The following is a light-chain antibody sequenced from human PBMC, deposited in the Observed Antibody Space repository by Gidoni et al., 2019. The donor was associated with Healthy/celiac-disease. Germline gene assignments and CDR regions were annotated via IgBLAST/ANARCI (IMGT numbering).Light chain of an antibody. J-gene: IGLJ3*02. CDR2: EVS. CDR1: SSDVGGYKY. Sequence: QPALPQPASVSGSPGRSITISCTGTSSDVGGYKYVSWYQQHPGKAPKLMIYEVSNRPSGVSDRFSGSKSGNTASLTISGLLSEDEADYYCSSYTSTSTVVFGGGTKLTVL. V-gene: IGLV2-14*01. CDR3: SSYTSTSTVV.